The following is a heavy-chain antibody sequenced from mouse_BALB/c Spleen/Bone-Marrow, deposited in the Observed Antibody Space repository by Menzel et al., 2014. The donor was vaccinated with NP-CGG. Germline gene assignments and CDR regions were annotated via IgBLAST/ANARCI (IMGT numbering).Heavy chain of an antibody. CDR2: INPSNGGT. D-gene: IGHD2-13*01. Sequence: VQLQQSGAELVKPGASVKLSCKASGYTFTSYYMYWVKQGPGQGLEWIGEINPSNGGTNFNEKFKSKATLTVDKSSSIAYMQLSSLTSEDSAVYYCTREGDSPFAYWGQGTLVTVSA. J-gene: IGHJ3*01. CDR1: GYTFTSYY. CDR3: TREGDSPFAY. V-gene: IGHV1S81*02.